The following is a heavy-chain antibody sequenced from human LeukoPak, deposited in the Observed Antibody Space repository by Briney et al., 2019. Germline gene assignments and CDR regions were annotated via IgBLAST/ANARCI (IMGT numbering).Heavy chain of an antibody. Sequence: PGRSLRLSCAASGFTFRNYGMHWVRRAPGKGLEWVSIISYDGSDKYYADSVKGRFTISRDNSQSTLYLQMNSLRTEDTAIYFCATLGYGSGSYYADYWGQGTQVTVSS. J-gene: IGHJ4*02. V-gene: IGHV3-30*03. CDR1: GFTFRNYG. CDR2: ISYDGSDK. D-gene: IGHD3-10*01. CDR3: ATLGYGSGSYYADY.